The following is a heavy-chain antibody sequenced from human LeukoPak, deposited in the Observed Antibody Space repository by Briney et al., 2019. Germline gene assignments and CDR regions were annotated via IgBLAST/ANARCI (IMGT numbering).Heavy chain of an antibody. CDR1: GSTFSSYG. J-gene: IGHJ4*02. CDR2: ISYDGSNK. Sequence: GGSLRLSCAASGSTFSSYGMHWVRQAPGKGLEWVAVISYDGSNKYYADSVKGRFTISRDNSKNTLYLQMNSLRAEDTAVYYCAKDSVKVLNYWGQGTLVTVSS. V-gene: IGHV3-30*18. CDR3: AKDSVKVLNY.